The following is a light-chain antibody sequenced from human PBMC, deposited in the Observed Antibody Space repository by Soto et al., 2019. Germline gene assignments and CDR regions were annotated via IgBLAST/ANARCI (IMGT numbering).Light chain of an antibody. J-gene: IGKJ4*01. CDR2: DAS. Sequence: EIVLTQSPATLSLSPGERATLSCRASQSVSSYLAWYQQKPGQAHRLLIYDASNKSTGIPARFSGSGSATDVTLTISSLEPEDFVVYYCQQSSNWPPLTFGGGTKVEIK. V-gene: IGKV3-11*01. CDR1: QSVSSY. CDR3: QQSSNWPPLT.